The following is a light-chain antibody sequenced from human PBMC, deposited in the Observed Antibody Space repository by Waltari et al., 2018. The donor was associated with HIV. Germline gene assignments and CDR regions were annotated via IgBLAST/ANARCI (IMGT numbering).Light chain of an antibody. CDR1: QSVSSN. Sequence: EIVMTQSPATLSVSPGEKVTLSCRASQSVSSNLAWYQQKPGQAPGLLIYGASTRAAGIPARFSGSGAGREFTLAISSLQAEDFAVYYCQQYDTWPPKTFGQGTKVEIK. V-gene: IGKV3-15*01. CDR3: QQYDTWPPKT. J-gene: IGKJ1*01. CDR2: GAS.